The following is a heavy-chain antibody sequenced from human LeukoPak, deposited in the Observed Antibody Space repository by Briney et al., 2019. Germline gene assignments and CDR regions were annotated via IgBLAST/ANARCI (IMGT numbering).Heavy chain of an antibody. D-gene: IGHD4-23*01. CDR2: IRYDGSNK. V-gene: IGHV3-30*02. J-gene: IGHJ4*02. Sequence: GGSLRLSCAASGFTFSSYGMHWVRQAPGKGLEWVAFIRYDGSNKYYADSVKGRFTISRDNSKNTLYLQMNSLIAEDTAVYYCAKDVVYTPYYGGNEDYWGQGTLVTVSS. CDR3: AKDVVYTPYYGGNEDY. CDR1: GFTFSSYG.